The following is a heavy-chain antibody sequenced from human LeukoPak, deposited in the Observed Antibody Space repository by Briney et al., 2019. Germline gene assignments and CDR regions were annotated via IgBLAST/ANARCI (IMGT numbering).Heavy chain of an antibody. CDR1: GFTFSRYN. D-gene: IGHD4-17*01. CDR2: ITSTGSYM. CDR3: ARESATVTRNFDY. V-gene: IGHV3-21*01. Sequence: GGSLRLSCAASGFTFSRYNMYWVRQAPGKGLEWVSSITSTGSYMYYADSVKGRFTISRDNAKNSLYLQVNSLRAEDTAVYYCARESATVTRNFDYWGQGTLVTVSS. J-gene: IGHJ4*02.